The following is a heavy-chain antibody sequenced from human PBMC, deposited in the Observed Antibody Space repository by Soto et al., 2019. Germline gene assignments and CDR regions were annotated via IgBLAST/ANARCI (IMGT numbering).Heavy chain of an antibody. CDR3: ARDMTRTVVPYFDC. Sequence: ASVKVSCKASGGTFSNYVVNWVRQAPGQGLEWMGRIIPISGAANSAQKFQGRVTITADKSTSTSYMELSSLRSADTAVYYCARDMTRTVVPYFDCWGQGTMVTVSS. J-gene: IGHJ4*02. V-gene: IGHV1-69*06. CDR1: GGTFSNYV. D-gene: IGHD1-7*01. CDR2: IIPISGAA.